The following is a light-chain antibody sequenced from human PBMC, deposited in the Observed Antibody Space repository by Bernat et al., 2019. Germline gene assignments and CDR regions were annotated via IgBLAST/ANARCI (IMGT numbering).Light chain of an antibody. V-gene: IGLV2-14*01. CDR2: DVN. CDR1: SSDVGGHDH. CDR3: GSYSTTSKRV. J-gene: IGLJ2*01. Sequence: QSALTQPASVSGSPGQSITISCTGTSSDVGGHDHVAWYQQRPGRAPKLLIYDVNIRPSGVPNRFSGSKSGNTASLTISGLQAEDEADYHCGSYSTTSKRVFGGGTKLTVL.